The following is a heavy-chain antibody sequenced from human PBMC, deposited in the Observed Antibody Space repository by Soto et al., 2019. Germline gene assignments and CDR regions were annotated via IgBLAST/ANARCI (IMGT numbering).Heavy chain of an antibody. CDR1: GGSXSSYY. D-gene: IGHD1-26*01. V-gene: IGHV4-59*01. Sequence: SETLSLTCTVSGGSXSSYYWXXIXQPPGKGLEWIGYIYYSGSTNYNPSLKSLVTISVDTSKNQFSLKLSSVTAADTAVYYCARVVVGATVWFDPWGQGTLVTVSS. CDR3: ARVVVGATVWFDP. CDR2: IYYSGST. J-gene: IGHJ5*02.